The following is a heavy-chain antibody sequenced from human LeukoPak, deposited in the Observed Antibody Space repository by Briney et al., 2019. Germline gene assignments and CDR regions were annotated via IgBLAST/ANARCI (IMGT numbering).Heavy chain of an antibody. CDR3: ARELELLASLDY. Sequence: ASVKVSCKASGYTFTSYYMHWVRQAPGQGLEWMGIINPSGGSTSYAQKFQGRVTMTRDMSTSTVYMELSSLRSEDTAVYYCARELELLASLDYRGQGTLVTVSS. J-gene: IGHJ4*02. V-gene: IGHV1-46*01. CDR1: GYTFTSYY. CDR2: INPSGGST. D-gene: IGHD1-7*01.